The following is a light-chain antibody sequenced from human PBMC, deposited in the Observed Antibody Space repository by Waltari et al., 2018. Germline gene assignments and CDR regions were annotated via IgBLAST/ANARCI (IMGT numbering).Light chain of an antibody. Sequence: QSALTQPASVSGSPGQSITISSTGTSSDVGSYNLVSWYQQHPGKAPKLIIYEGYKRPSGVSNRFSGSKSGDTASLTISGVQAEDEADYYCCSYANNRPRVFGGGTKLTVL. J-gene: IGLJ3*02. V-gene: IGLV2-23*01. CDR3: CSYANNRPRV. CDR2: EGY. CDR1: SSDVGSYNL.